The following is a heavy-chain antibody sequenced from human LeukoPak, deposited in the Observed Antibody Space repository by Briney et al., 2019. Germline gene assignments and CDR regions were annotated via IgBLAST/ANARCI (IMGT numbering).Heavy chain of an antibody. Sequence: GGSLRLSCAASGFTFSSYAMSWVRQAPGEGLEWVSAISGSGGSTYYADSVKGRFTISRDNSKNTLYLQMNSLRAEDTAVYYCAKGYYHDSSGLEYFQHWGQGTLVTVSS. D-gene: IGHD3-22*01. CDR3: AKGYYHDSSGLEYFQH. V-gene: IGHV3-23*01. J-gene: IGHJ1*01. CDR1: GFTFSSYA. CDR2: ISGSGGST.